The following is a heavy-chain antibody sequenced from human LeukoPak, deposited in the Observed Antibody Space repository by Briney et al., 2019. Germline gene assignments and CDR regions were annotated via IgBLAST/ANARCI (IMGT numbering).Heavy chain of an antibody. CDR1: GGSIRSSSYH. CDR3: ARRVITYSSSFFAF. Sequence: SETLSLTCTVSGGSIRSSSYHCAWIRQPPGKGLEWIGHIFYSGNTYYNPSLKSRVTMSVDTSKNQFSLHLSSVTAADTATYYCARRVITYSSSFFAFWGQGTLVTVSS. D-gene: IGHD1-26*01. J-gene: IGHJ4*02. V-gene: IGHV4-39*01. CDR2: IFYSGNT.